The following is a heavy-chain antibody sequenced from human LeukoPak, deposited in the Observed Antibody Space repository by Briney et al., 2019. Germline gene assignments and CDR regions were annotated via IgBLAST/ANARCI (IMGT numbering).Heavy chain of an antibody. V-gene: IGHV1-18*01. CDR2: ISAYNGNT. CDR3: ARDFRIAAAGTGYFQH. Sequence: ASVKVSCKASGYTFTSYGISWVRQAPGQGLEWMGWISAYNGNTNYAQKLQGRVTMTTDTSTSTAYMEQRSLRSDDTAVYYCARDFRIAAAGTGYFQHWGQGTLVTVSS. CDR1: GYTFTSYG. J-gene: IGHJ1*01. D-gene: IGHD6-13*01.